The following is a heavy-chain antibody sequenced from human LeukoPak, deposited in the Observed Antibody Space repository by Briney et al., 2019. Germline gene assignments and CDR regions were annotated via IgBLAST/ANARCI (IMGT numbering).Heavy chain of an antibody. D-gene: IGHD1-14*01. Sequence: PGGSLRLSCAASGFTFSSSAMSWVRQAPGKGLEWVSTISGSSSTTYYADSVKGRFTASRDTSMNTLYLQMNSLRAEDTAVYYCAKASGTGWDAFDIWGQGTMVTVSS. CDR1: GFTFSSSA. V-gene: IGHV3-23*01. J-gene: IGHJ3*02. CDR2: ISGSSSTT. CDR3: AKASGTGWDAFDI.